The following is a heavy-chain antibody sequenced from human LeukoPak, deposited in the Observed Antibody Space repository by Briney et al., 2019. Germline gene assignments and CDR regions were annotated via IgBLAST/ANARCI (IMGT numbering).Heavy chain of an antibody. V-gene: IGHV4-59*11. CDR1: GGSISSHY. D-gene: IGHD3-22*01. CDR2: MYYSGST. Sequence: SETLSLTCTVSGGSISSHYWSWLRQRPGKGLEWLGYMYYSGSTKYNPSLKGRVTISVDTSESQFSLKLSSVTAADTAVYYCARLYDSSGYTNWLDPWGQGTLVTVSS. J-gene: IGHJ5*02. CDR3: ARLYDSSGYTNWLDP.